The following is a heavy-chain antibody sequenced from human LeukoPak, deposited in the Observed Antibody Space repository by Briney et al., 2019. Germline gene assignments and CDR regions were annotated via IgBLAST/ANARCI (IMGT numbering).Heavy chain of an antibody. CDR3: VRCTFVLHKRCSAFDV. CDR1: GFTFSSYE. V-gene: IGHV3-48*03. Sequence: GGSLRLSCAASGFTFSSYEMNWVRQAPGKGLEWVSYISSSGSTIYYADSVKGRFTISRDNAKNSLYLQMNSLRAEDTAVYYCVRCTFVLHKRCSAFDVWGQGTMVTVSA. D-gene: IGHD1-1*01. CDR2: ISSSGSTI. J-gene: IGHJ3*01.